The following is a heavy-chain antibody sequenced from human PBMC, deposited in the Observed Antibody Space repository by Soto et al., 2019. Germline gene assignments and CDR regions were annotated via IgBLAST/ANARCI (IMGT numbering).Heavy chain of an antibody. J-gene: IGHJ3*02. CDR1: GFTFSSYS. Sequence: EVQLVESGGGLVQPGGSLRLSCAASGFTFSSYSLIWVRQSPGKGLEWVSYIDTSGSTISYGDSVMGRFTMSRDNAKNSLFLQMNSLRDEDTAVDYCAREKLPWDPREAFDIWSQGTMVTVSS. D-gene: IGHD1-26*01. V-gene: IGHV3-48*02. CDR3: AREKLPWDPREAFDI. CDR2: IDTSGSTI.